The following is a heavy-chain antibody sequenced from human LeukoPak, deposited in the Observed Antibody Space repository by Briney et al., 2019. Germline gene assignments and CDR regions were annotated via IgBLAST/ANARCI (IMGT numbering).Heavy chain of an antibody. D-gene: IGHD3-10*01. J-gene: IGHJ4*02. CDR3: ACNYYGSGSYDYSDH. Sequence: GGSLRLSCAASGFTFSSYAMSWVRQTPGKGLEWVSAISGSGGSTYYADSVKGRFTISRDNSKKTLYLQMNSLRAEDTAVYYCACNYYGSGSYDYSDHWGQGTLVTVSS. CDR2: ISGSGGST. CDR1: GFTFSSYA. V-gene: IGHV3-23*01.